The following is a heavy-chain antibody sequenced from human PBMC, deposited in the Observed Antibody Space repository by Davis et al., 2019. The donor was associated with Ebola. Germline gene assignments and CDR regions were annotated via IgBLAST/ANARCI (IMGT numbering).Heavy chain of an antibody. V-gene: IGHV1-46*01. CDR1: GYTFTSYS. J-gene: IGHJ6*02. D-gene: IGHD3-22*01. Sequence: AASVKVSCKASGYTFTSYSMHWVRQAPGQGLEWMGIINPSGGSTSSAQKFQGWVTMTTDTSISTAYMELSRLRSDDTAVYYCGGSPYDSAYYYYGMDVWGQGTAVTVSS. CDR3: GGSPYDSAYYYYGMDV. CDR2: INPSGGST.